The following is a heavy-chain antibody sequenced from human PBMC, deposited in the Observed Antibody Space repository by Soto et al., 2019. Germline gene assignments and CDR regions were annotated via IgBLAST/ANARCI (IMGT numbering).Heavy chain of an antibody. CDR1: GYTFTSYG. Sequence: ASVKVSCKASGYTFTSYGISWVRQAPGQGLEWMGWISAYNGNTNYAQKLQGRVTKTTDTSTSTAYMELRSLRSDDTAVYYCASGIAAAGPSDYWGQGTLVTVSS. D-gene: IGHD6-13*01. CDR2: ISAYNGNT. J-gene: IGHJ4*02. V-gene: IGHV1-18*01. CDR3: ASGIAAAGPSDY.